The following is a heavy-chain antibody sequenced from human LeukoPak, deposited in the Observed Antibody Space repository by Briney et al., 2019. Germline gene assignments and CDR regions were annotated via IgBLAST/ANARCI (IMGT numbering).Heavy chain of an antibody. CDR1: GFTFSSYS. D-gene: IGHD2-2*01. CDR2: ISSSSSYI. V-gene: IGHV3-21*01. J-gene: IGHJ4*02. Sequence: GGSLRLSCAASGFTFSSYSMNWVRQAPGKGLEWVSSISSSSSYIYYADSVKGRFTISRDNAKNSLYLQMNSLRAEDTAVYYCASSCSSTSCYDYWGQGTLVTVSS. CDR3: ASSCSSTSCYDY.